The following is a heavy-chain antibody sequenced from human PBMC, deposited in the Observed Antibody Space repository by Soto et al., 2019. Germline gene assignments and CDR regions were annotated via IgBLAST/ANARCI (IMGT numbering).Heavy chain of an antibody. CDR1: GFTFSSFS. V-gene: IGHV3-7*01. J-gene: IGHJ4*02. D-gene: IGHD5-12*01. CDR2: IKEDGSEK. Sequence: GGSPRLSCAASGFTFSSFSMRWVRQAPGKGLEWVANIKEDGSEKYYVDSVKGRFTISRDNAKNSLYLQMDSLKAEDTAVYYCVATSSYWGQGT. CDR3: VATSSY.